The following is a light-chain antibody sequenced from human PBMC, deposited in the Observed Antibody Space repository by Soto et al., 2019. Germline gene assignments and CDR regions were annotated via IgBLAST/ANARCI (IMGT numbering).Light chain of an antibody. CDR1: QDISNY. V-gene: IGKV1-27*01. Sequence: DIQMTQSPSSLSATVGDRVTITCRPSQDISNYLAWHQQKPGKVPKLLIYAASTLQPGVPSRFSGSGSGTDFTLTISSLQPEDVATYYCQKYNGAPPETFGPGTKVAIK. CDR2: AAS. CDR3: QKYNGAPPET. J-gene: IGKJ3*01.